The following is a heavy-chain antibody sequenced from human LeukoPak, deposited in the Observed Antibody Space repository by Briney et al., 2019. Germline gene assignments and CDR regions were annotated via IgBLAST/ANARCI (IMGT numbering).Heavy chain of an antibody. J-gene: IGHJ3*02. CDR2: IYHSGST. D-gene: IGHD3-9*01. CDR1: GGSISSSNW. CDR3: ARRRVLTGSSRGDAFDI. V-gene: IGHV4-4*02. Sequence: SETLSLTCAVSGGSISSSNWWSRVRQPPGKGLEWIGEIYHSGSTNYNPSLKSRVTISVDKSKNQFSLKLSSVTAADTAVYYCARRRVLTGSSRGDAFDIWGQGTVVTVSS.